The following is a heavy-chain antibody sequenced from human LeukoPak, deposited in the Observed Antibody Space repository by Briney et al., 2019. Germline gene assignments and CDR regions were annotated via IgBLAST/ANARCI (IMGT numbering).Heavy chain of an antibody. V-gene: IGHV3-7*01. D-gene: IGHD3-22*01. Sequence: GGSLRLSCAASGFTFSSYWMSWVRQAPGKGLEWVANIKQDGSEKYYVDSVKGRFTISRDNAKNSLYLQMNSLRAEDTAVYYCAREGYDSSGYYAETHDAFDIWGQGTMVTVSS. CDR1: GFTFSSYW. CDR3: AREGYDSSGYYAETHDAFDI. CDR2: IKQDGSEK. J-gene: IGHJ3*02.